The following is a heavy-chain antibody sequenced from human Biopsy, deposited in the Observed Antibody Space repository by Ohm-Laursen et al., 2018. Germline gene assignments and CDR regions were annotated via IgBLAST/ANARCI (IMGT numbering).Heavy chain of an antibody. Sequence: VTLSLTCSVSGGSTTGYEWSWIRLAPGKGLEWIGYIYYSGGTKYNPSLASRVTFSVDMSKSQFSLKLYSVTAADTAVYYCARVEAGTYDALDIWGQGTLVAVSA. CDR2: IYYSGGT. D-gene: IGHD1-26*01. CDR1: GGSTTGYE. J-gene: IGHJ3*02. V-gene: IGHV4-59*01. CDR3: ARVEAGTYDALDI.